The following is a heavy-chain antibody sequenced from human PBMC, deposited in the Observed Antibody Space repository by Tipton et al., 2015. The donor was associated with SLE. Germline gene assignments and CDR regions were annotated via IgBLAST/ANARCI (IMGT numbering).Heavy chain of an antibody. Sequence: TLSLTCAVYGGSFSDYYWSWICQTPGEGLEWIGEINHTGGTNCNPSLESRVTMSVDTSKNQFSLKLSSVTAADTAMYYCVRERKYVVRFRELVAPDLWGQGTAITVSS. CDR2: INHTGGT. CDR1: GGSFSDYY. CDR3: VRERKYVVRFRELVAPDL. J-gene: IGHJ3*01. V-gene: IGHV4-34*01. D-gene: IGHD1-26*01.